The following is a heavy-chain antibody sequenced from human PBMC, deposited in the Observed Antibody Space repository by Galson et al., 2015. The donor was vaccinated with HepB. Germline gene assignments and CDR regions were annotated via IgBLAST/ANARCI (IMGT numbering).Heavy chain of an antibody. CDR3: AREFHGTGDFDY. D-gene: IGHD1/OR15-1a*01. Sequence: SVKVSCKASGYTFTSYYIHWVRQAPGQGLEYMGIINPSDSSTNYAQKFQGRVTMTRDTSTSTVYMELSSLRSDDTAIYYCAREFHGTGDFDYWGQGTLVTVSS. J-gene: IGHJ4*02. CDR2: INPSDSST. CDR1: GYTFTSYY. V-gene: IGHV1-46*01.